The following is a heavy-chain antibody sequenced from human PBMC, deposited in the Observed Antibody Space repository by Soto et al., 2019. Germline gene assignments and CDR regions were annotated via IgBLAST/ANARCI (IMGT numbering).Heavy chain of an antibody. CDR2: ISSSGSTI. J-gene: IGHJ6*02. CDR1: GFIFSDYY. V-gene: IGHV3-11*01. Sequence: PGGSLRLSCAASGFIFSDYYMTWIRQAPGKGLEWFSFISSSGSTIYYADSVKGRFTISRDNAKNSLYLQMNNVRAEDTAVYHCARVDHDFWSGHPNYAMDVWGQGTTVTVSS. CDR3: ARVDHDFWSGHPNYAMDV. D-gene: IGHD3-3*01.